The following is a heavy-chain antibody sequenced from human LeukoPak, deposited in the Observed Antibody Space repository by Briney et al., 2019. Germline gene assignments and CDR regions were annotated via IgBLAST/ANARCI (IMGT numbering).Heavy chain of an antibody. Sequence: AGSLRLSCAASGCTFSNYGMTWVRQAPGKGLEWVSNIQQDGSEKYYVDSVKGRFTISRDNAKNSLYLQMNSLRAEDMAVYYCARGHVWFDPWGQGTLVTVSS. J-gene: IGHJ5*02. CDR2: IQQDGSEK. V-gene: IGHV3-7*05. CDR1: GCTFSNYG. CDR3: ARGHVWFDP.